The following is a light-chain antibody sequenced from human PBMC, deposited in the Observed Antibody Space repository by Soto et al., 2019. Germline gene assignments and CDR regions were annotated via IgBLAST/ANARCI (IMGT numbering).Light chain of an antibody. CDR1: SGDVGGYNY. CDR3: SSYTSSSINWV. J-gene: IGLJ3*02. V-gene: IGLV2-14*01. CDR2: DVS. Sequence: QSVLTQPASVSGSPGQSITISCTGTSGDVGGYNYVSWYQQHPGKAPKLMIYDVSNRPSGVSNRFSGSKSGNTASLTISGLQAEDEADYYCSSYTSSSINWVFGGGTKLTVL.